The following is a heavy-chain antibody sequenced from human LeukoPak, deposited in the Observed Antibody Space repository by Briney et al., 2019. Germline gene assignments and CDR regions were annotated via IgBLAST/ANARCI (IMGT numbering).Heavy chain of an antibody. CDR1: GLTFSSHW. CDR3: ARALWSGPVYYGMDV. J-gene: IGHJ6*02. Sequence: QSGGSLRLSCAASGLTFSSHWMHWVRQAPGKGLVWVSRITNDGSSTTYADSVKGRFTISRDNAKNSLYLQMNSLRAEDTAVYYCARALWSGPVYYGMDVWGQGTTVTVSS. CDR2: ITNDGSST. D-gene: IGHD3-10*01. V-gene: IGHV3-74*01.